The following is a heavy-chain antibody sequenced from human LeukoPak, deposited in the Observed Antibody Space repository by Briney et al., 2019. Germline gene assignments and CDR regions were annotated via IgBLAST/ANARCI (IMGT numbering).Heavy chain of an antibody. CDR1: GGSFSGYY. CDR2: INHSGST. J-gene: IGHJ4*02. Sequence: SETLSLTCAVYGGSFSGYYWSWIRQPPGKGLEWIGEINHSGSTNYNPSLKSRVTISVDTSKNQFSLKLSSVTAADTAVYYCARERGNYYDSSGYLKYWGRGTLVTVSS. V-gene: IGHV4-34*01. CDR3: ARERGNYYDSSGYLKY. D-gene: IGHD3-22*01.